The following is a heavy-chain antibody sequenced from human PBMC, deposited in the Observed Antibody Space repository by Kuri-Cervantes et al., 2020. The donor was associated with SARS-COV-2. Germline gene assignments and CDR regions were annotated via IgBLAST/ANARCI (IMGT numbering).Heavy chain of an antibody. CDR1: GFTFSSFA. CDR3: AKDRERYCSSTSCSAFGV. J-gene: IGHJ6*02. V-gene: IGHV3-23*01. D-gene: IGHD2-2*01. Sequence: GESLKISCAASGFTFSSFAMSWVRQTPGKGLQWVSLISGSGGSTYYADSVKGRFTISRDNSKNTLYLQMNSLRAEDTAVYYCAKDRERYCSSTSCSAFGVWGQGTTVTVSS. CDR2: ISGSGGST.